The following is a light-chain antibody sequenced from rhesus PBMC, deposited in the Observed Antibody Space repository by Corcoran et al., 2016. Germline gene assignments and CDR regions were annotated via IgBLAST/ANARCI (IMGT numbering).Light chain of an antibody. CDR1: QSVSSY. J-gene: IGKJ4*01. Sequence: EIVMTQSPATLSLSPGERATLSCRASQSVSSYVAWYKQKPEQAPRLLIYGAPSRATGIPDRFSGRGSGTDFTITISRLEPEDFAVYDCQQYSNWPLTFGGGTKVEIK. V-gene: IGKV3S9*01. CDR3: QQYSNWPLT. CDR2: GAP.